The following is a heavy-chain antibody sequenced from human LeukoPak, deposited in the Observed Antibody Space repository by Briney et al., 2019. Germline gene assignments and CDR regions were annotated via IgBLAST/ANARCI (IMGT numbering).Heavy chain of an antibody. CDR1: GYSFTSYW. D-gene: IGHD5-12*01. V-gene: IGHV5-51*01. CDR3: ARRGIYSLRDYYYMDV. Sequence: GESLKISCKGSGYSFTSYWIGWVRQMPGKGLEWMGIIYPGDSDTRYSPSFQGQVTISADKSISTAYLQWSSLKASDTAMYYCARRGIYSLRDYYYMDVWGKGTTVTVSS. CDR2: IYPGDSDT. J-gene: IGHJ6*03.